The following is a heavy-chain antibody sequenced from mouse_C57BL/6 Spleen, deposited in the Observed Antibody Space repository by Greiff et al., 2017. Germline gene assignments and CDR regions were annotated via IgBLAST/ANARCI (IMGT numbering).Heavy chain of an antibody. CDR1: GYTFTSYW. CDR2: IYPGSGST. CDR3: ARYYGSSYWFAY. D-gene: IGHD1-1*01. Sequence: VQLQQPGAELVKPGASVKMSCKASGYTFTSYWITWVKQRPGQGLEWIGDIYPGSGSTKYNEKFKSKATLTVDTSSSTAYLQLSSLTSEDSAVDYCARYYGSSYWFAYWGQGTLVTVSA. J-gene: IGHJ3*01. V-gene: IGHV1-55*01.